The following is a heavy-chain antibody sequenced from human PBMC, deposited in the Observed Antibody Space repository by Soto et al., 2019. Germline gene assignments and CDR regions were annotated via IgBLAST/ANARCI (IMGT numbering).Heavy chain of an antibody. Sequence: QVQLQESGPGLVKPSQTLSLTCTVSGGSISSGDYYWSWIRQPPGKGLEWIGYIYYSGSTYYNPSLKSRVTISVDTSKNQFSLKLSSVTAADTAVYYCARGQPENTAMKDAGGYNWFDPWGQGTLVTVSS. J-gene: IGHJ5*02. D-gene: IGHD5-18*01. CDR3: ARGQPENTAMKDAGGYNWFDP. V-gene: IGHV4-30-4*01. CDR2: IYYSGST. CDR1: GGSISSGDYY.